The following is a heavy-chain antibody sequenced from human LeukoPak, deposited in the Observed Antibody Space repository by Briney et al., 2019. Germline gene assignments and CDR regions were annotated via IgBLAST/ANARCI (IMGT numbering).Heavy chain of an antibody. V-gene: IGHV3-7*01. Sequence: GGSLRLSCVASGFTFSSYWMSWVRQAPGKGLEWVANIKEDGSEKWYVDSVKGRFTISRDNAKNSLYLQMNSLRAEDTAVYYCARDLSEYSSGFDPWGQGTLVTVSS. CDR2: IKEDGSEK. D-gene: IGHD6-6*01. CDR1: GFTFSSYW. CDR3: ARDLSEYSSGFDP. J-gene: IGHJ5*02.